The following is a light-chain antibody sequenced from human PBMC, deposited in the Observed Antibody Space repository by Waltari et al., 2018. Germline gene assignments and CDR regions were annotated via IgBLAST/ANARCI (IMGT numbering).Light chain of an antibody. Sequence: EIVLTQSPATLSLSPGERATLSCRASQSVNSYLAWYQQKPGQAPRLLIYDASNRATGIPARFSGSGSGTDFTLTISSLEPEDFAVYYCQHRKNWPLTFGGGTKVETK. CDR1: QSVNSY. CDR3: QHRKNWPLT. V-gene: IGKV3-11*01. CDR2: DAS. J-gene: IGKJ4*01.